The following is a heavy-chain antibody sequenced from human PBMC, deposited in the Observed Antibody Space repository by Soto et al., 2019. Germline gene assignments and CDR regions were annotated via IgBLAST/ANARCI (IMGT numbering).Heavy chain of an antibody. CDR3: ARDARYYYDSSGYYSGFDY. D-gene: IGHD3-22*01. CDR2: VYYSGST. J-gene: IGHJ4*02. Sequence: SETLSLTCTVSGVSISSRGYYWGWIRQPPGKGLEWIGNVYYSGSTYYNPSLKSRVTISVDTSKNQFSLKLSSVTAADTAVYYCARDARYYYDSSGYYSGFDYWGQGTLVTVSS. CDR1: GVSISSRGYY. V-gene: IGHV4-39*07.